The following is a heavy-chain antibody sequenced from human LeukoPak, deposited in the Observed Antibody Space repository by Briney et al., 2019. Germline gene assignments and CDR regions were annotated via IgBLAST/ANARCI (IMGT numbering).Heavy chain of an antibody. CDR1: GFTVSDHY. V-gene: IGHV3-53*01. J-gene: IGHJ4*02. CDR3: ARAGDWGNYFDY. CDR2: IYPGGTT. Sequence: GGSLRLSCAASGFTVSDHYLSWVRQAPGQGLEWVSVIYPGGTTYYADSVKGRFTISRDNSKNTLYLHMNSLRAEDTGVFYCARAGDWGNYFDYWGQGTLVTVSS. D-gene: IGHD3-16*01.